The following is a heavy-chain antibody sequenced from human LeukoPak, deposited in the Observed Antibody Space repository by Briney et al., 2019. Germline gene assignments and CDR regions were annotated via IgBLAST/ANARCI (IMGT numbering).Heavy chain of an antibody. D-gene: IGHD4-23*01. J-gene: IGHJ6*03. V-gene: IGHV3-13*01. CDR1: GFTFKSYD. CDR2: INTAGDT. Sequence: QTGGSLRLSCAASGFTFKSYDMHWVRQAAGEGPEWVSAINTAGDTYYQGSVKGRFTISRDNSKNTLYLQMNSLRAEDTAVYYCAKVRGNSPQHYYYYMDVWGKGTTVTVSS. CDR3: AKVRGNSPQHYYYYMDV.